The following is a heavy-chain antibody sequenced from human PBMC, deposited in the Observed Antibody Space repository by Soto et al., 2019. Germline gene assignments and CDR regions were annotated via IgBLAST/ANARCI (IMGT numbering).Heavy chain of an antibody. J-gene: IGHJ6*02. CDR3: SRVGYCSSTSCYANYYYGMDV. V-gene: IGHV1-69*13. CDR1: GGTFSSYA. D-gene: IGHD2-2*01. Sequence: SEKVSCKASGGTFSSYAISWVRQAPGQGLEWMGGIIPIFGTPNYAQKFQGRVTITADESTSTAYMELSSLRSEVTALYFCSRVGYCSSTSCYANYYYGMDVWGQGTTVTVSS. CDR2: IIPIFGTP.